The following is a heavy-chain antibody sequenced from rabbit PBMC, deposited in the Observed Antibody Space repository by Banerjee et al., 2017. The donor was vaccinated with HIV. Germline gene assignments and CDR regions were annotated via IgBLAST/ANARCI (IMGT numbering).Heavy chain of an antibody. Sequence: QLKESGGGLVQPGGSLKLSCKASGFDFSRYYMNWVRQAPGKGLEWIGYIEPVFGVTYYASWVNGRFTISSHNAQNTLFLQLNSLTAADTATYFCVREVAAKFNLWGPGTLVTVS. CDR2: IEPVFGVT. D-gene: IGHD4-1*01. CDR3: VREVAAKFNL. CDR1: GFDFSRYY. V-gene: IGHV1S7*01. J-gene: IGHJ4*01.